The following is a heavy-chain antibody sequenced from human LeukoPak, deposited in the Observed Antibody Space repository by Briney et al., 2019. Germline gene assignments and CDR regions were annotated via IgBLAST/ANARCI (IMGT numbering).Heavy chain of an antibody. CDR3: ARGSGVQVWSSLDY. Sequence: GGSLRLSFAASAXTFSTCSMNWVRQAPGRGLEWASSISSSGSYIYYADSVKGRFTISRDNAKNSLHLQVSGLRAEDTAVYYCARGSGVQVWSSLDYWGQGTLVTVSS. CDR1: AXTFSTCS. J-gene: IGHJ4*02. D-gene: IGHD5-18*01. CDR2: ISSSGSYI. V-gene: IGHV3-21*01.